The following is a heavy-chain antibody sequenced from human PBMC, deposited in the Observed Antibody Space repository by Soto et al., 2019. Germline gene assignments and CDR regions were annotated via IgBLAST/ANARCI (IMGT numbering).Heavy chain of an antibody. CDR2: ISGSGGST. D-gene: IGHD3-10*01. V-gene: IGHV3-23*01. J-gene: IGHJ4*02. CDR3: AKDRVTMVRGSMN. Sequence: PGGSLRLSCAASGFTFSSYAMSWVRQAPGKGLEWVSGISGSGGSTYYADSVKGRFTISRDNSKNTLDLQMNSLRAEDTAVYYCAKDRVTMVRGSMNWGQGTLVTVSS. CDR1: GFTFSSYA.